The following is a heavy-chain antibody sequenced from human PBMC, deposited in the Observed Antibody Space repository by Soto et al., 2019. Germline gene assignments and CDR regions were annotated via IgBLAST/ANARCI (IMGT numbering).Heavy chain of an antibody. V-gene: IGHV4-4*07. J-gene: IGHJ6*02. CDR1: GADINTYS. CDR2: IYTSASI. Sequence: SETLSLTCSVSGADINTYSWTWIRQPAGKGLELIGRIYTSASINYNPSLKGRVTLSVDTSTNQVSLRLASVTAADTAIYYCARDREAGYNFYYGMDVWGQGTTVIVSS. D-gene: IGHD6-19*01. CDR3: ARDREAGYNFYYGMDV.